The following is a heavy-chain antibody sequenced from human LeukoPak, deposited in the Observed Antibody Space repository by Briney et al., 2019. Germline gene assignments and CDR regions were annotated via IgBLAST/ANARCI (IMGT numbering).Heavy chain of an antibody. Sequence: ASVKVSCKASGYRFTGHYMHWVRQAPGQGLEWMGWINPNSGGTNYAQKFQGRVTMTRDTSISTAYMEVNSLRFDDTAVYYYARGDMIDGDWGQGTLVTVSS. CDR1: GYRFTGHY. D-gene: IGHD3-22*01. V-gene: IGHV1-2*02. CDR2: INPNSGGT. J-gene: IGHJ4*02. CDR3: ARGDMIDGD.